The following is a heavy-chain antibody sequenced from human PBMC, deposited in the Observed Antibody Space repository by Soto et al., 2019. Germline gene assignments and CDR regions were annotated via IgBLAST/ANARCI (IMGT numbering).Heavy chain of an antibody. CDR2: IYYSGSP. V-gene: IGHV4-59*01. D-gene: IGHD4-4*01. Sequence: SETLSLTCTVSGGSISSYYWSWIRQPPGKGLEWIGYIYYSGSPNYSPSLESRVTISEDTSKNQFSLKLSSVTAADTAIYYCAGGRDDYTGWYFDLWGRGTLVTVSS. J-gene: IGHJ2*01. CDR3: AGGRDDYTGWYFDL. CDR1: GGSISSYY.